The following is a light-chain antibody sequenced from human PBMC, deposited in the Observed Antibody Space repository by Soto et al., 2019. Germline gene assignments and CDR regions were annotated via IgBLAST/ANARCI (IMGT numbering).Light chain of an antibody. Sequence: EIVMTQSPATLSVSPGERATLSCRASQSVSSDFAWYHQKPGQAPRLLIYGASTRATGIPARFSGSGSGTEFTLTINSLQSEDVATYYCQNYNSAPLTFGGGTKVEIK. CDR2: GAS. CDR1: QSVSSD. J-gene: IGKJ4*01. V-gene: IGKV3-15*01. CDR3: QNYNSAPLT.